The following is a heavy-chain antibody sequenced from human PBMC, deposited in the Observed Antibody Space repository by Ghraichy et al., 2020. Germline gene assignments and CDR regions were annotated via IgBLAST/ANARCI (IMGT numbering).Heavy chain of an antibody. CDR2: INHSGST. D-gene: IGHD3-10*01. J-gene: IGHJ5*02. V-gene: IGHV4-34*01. CDR1: GGSFSGYF. CDR3: ARSGGPYNWFDP. Sequence: SKTLSLTCAVYGGSFSGYFWGWIRQPPGKGLEWIGEINHSGSTNYNPSLKSRVTISIDTSKNQFSLKLSSVTAADTAVYCCARSGGPYNWFDPWGQGTLVTVSS.